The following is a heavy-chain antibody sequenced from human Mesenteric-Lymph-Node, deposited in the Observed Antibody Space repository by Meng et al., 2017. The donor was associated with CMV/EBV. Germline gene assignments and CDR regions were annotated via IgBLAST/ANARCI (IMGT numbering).Heavy chain of an antibody. CDR3: ARNLYSYGSNWFDP. Sequence: SGGSIISSGYCWGWIRQPPGKGLEWIGSIYYTGSTYYNASLESRVTISVDTSKSQLSLRLNSVTAADTAVYYCARNLYSYGSNWFDPWGQGTLVTVSS. D-gene: IGHD5-18*01. CDR2: IYYTGST. J-gene: IGHJ5*02. V-gene: IGHV4-39*01. CDR1: GGSIISSGYC.